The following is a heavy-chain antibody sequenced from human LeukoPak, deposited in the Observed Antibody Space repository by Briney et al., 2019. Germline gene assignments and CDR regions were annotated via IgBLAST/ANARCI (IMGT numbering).Heavy chain of an antibody. CDR3: ARENGDYADAFDI. V-gene: IGHV3-21*01. CDR1: GFIFSNYR. Sequence: GGSLRLSCAASGFIFSNYRMTWVRQAPGKGLERVSSISSTSGYIFYADSVQGRFTISRDNAKSSLYLQMNSLRAEDTAVYYCARENGDYADAFDIWGQGTMVTVSS. J-gene: IGHJ3*02. D-gene: IGHD4-17*01. CDR2: ISSTSGYI.